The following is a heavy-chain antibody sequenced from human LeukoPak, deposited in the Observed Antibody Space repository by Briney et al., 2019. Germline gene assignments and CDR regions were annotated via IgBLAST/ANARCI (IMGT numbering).Heavy chain of an antibody. D-gene: IGHD3-22*01. J-gene: IGHJ4*02. V-gene: IGHV4-39*07. CDR3: ARVRYYDSSGYFSRLDY. CDR2: IYYSGST. CDR1: GGSISYNSYY. Sequence: PSETLSLTCTVSGGSISYNSYYWGWIRQPPGKGLEWIGSIYYSGSTYYNPSLKSRVTISVDTSKNQFSLKLSSVTAADTAVYYCARVRYYDSSGYFSRLDYWGQGTLVTVSS.